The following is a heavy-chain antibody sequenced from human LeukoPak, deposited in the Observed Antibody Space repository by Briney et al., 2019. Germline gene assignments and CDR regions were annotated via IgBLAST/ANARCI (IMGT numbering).Heavy chain of an antibody. CDR1: GYTFTSYG. CDR2: ISAYNGNT. Sequence: ASVTVSCKASGYTFTSYGISWVRQAPGQGLEWMGWISAYNGNTNYAQKLQGRVTMTTDTSTSTAYMELRSLRSDDTAVYYCARAPLYGDSPDYWGQGTLVTVSS. CDR3: ARAPLYGDSPDY. V-gene: IGHV1-18*01. J-gene: IGHJ4*02. D-gene: IGHD4-17*01.